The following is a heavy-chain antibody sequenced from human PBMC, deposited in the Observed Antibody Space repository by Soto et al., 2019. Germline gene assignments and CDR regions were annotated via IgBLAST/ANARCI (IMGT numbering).Heavy chain of an antibody. Sequence: GASVKVSCRASGGTFSSYAISWVRQAPGQGLEWMGGIIPIFGTANYAQMFQGRVTITADESTSTAYMELSSLRSEDTAVYYCASVLVVTAIPPAYYYYGMDVWGQGTTVTVSS. J-gene: IGHJ6*02. V-gene: IGHV1-69*13. CDR2: IIPIFGTA. CDR1: GGTFSSYA. CDR3: ASVLVVTAIPPAYYYYGMDV. D-gene: IGHD2-21*02.